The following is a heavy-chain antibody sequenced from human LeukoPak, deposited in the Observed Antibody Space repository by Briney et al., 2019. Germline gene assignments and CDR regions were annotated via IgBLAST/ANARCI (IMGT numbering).Heavy chain of an antibody. CDR3: ARVPSNGEQALDY. Sequence: GGSLRLSCAASGFTFSKYWMLWVRQAPGKGLESVSRINTDGTVTTYADSVKGRFTISRDNAKNTVYLQMNSLRAEDTAVYYCARVPSNGEQALDYWGQGILVTVSS. J-gene: IGHJ4*02. CDR2: INTDGTVT. V-gene: IGHV3-74*01. CDR1: GFTFSKYW. D-gene: IGHD4-17*01.